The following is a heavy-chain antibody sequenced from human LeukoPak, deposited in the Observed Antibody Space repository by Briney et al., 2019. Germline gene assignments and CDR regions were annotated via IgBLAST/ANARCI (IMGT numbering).Heavy chain of an antibody. Sequence: PGGSLRLSCAASGFTFSSYWMHWVRQAPGKGLVWVSRINSDGSSTSYADSVKGRFTISRDNAKNTLYLQMNSPRAEDTAVYYCARVGDYSNYVSYYGMDVWGQGTTVTVSS. V-gene: IGHV3-74*01. D-gene: IGHD4-11*01. CDR1: GFTFSSYW. J-gene: IGHJ6*02. CDR3: ARVGDYSNYVSYYGMDV. CDR2: INSDGSST.